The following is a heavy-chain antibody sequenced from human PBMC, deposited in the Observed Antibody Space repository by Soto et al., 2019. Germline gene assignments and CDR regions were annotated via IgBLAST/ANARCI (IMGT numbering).Heavy chain of an antibody. CDR1: GFSLSTSGVG. V-gene: IGHV2-5*01. J-gene: IGHJ5*02. CDR2: IYWNDDK. D-gene: IGHD6-19*01. CDR3: AHIAVAEAWSGFYNWFDP. Sequence: SGPTLVNPTQTLTLTCTFSGFSLSTSGVGVGWIRQPPGKALEWLALIYWNDDKRYSPSLKSRLTITKDTSKNQVVLTMTNIDPVDTATYYCAHIAVAEAWSGFYNWFDPWGQGTLVTVSS.